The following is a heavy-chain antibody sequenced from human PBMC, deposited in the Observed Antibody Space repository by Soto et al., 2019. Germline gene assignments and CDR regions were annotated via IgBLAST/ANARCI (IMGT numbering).Heavy chain of an antibody. CDR2: IYHSGTT. CDR3: ARQQDAIRLHGMDV. CDR1: GGSVSSNNW. J-gene: IGHJ6*02. Sequence: PSETLSLTCAVSGGSVSSNNWWSWVRQPPGKGLEWIGEIYHSGTTNYNPSLKSRVTISVDKSKNQLSLKLSSVTAADTAVYYCARQQDAIRLHGMDVWGRGTTVTVSS. V-gene: IGHV4-4*02.